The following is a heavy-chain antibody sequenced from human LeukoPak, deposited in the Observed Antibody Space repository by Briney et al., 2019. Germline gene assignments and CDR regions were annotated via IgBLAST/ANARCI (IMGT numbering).Heavy chain of an antibody. D-gene: IGHD1-26*01. J-gene: IGHJ4*02. CDR2: ISTSSSYI. CDR1: GFTFSNSW. CDR3: ARDDGSYSRSPGFDY. Sequence: GGSLRLSCAASGFTFSNSWMHWVRQAPGKGLEWVSSISTSSSYIYYADSVKGRFTIFRDNARNSLFLQMNSLRAEDTAVYYCARDDGSYSRSPGFDYWGQGTLVTVSS. V-gene: IGHV3-21*01.